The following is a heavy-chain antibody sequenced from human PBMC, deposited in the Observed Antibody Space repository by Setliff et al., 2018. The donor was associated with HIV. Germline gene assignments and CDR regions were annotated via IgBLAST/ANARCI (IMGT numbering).Heavy chain of an antibody. CDR3: VLDYGDNWFAP. CDR2: IIPILGTT. Sequence: SVMVSCKPSGGTFGTHAISWVRQAPGQGLQWMGRIIPILGTTDYAQKFQGRVTITAAKSTVAVYMYLNSLGLEDTAVYYCVLDYGDNWFAPWGQGTRSPSPQ. V-gene: IGHV1-69*06. D-gene: IGHD3-10*01. J-gene: IGHJ5*02. CDR1: GGTFGTHA.